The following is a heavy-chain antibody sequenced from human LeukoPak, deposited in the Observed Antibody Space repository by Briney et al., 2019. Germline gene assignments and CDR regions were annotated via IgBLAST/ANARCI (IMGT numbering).Heavy chain of an antibody. CDR2: INNDGSRT. J-gene: IGHJ4*02. D-gene: IGHD7-27*01. Sequence: GGSLTLSCAASGFTLSNSWMCWVRQAPGKWLVWVSDINNDGSRTSYADSVKGRFTISRDGAKNTLFLQMNSLRAEDTAVYYCARGGLPGGFDYWGQGTLVTVSS. CDR3: ARGGLPGGFDY. CDR1: GFTLSNSW. V-gene: IGHV3-74*01.